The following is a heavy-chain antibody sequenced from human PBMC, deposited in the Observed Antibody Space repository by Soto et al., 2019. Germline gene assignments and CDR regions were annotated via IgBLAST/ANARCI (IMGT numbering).Heavy chain of an antibody. CDR3: ASDGRYAYDALDI. Sequence: PSETLTLTCPFSSCSVSSGSFYLSWNRQPPGKGLEWLGYIYYSGSTNYNPSLKSRVIISMDTSKNHFSLRLSSVTAADTAVYFCASDGRYAYDALDIWGLGTMVT. J-gene: IGHJ3*02. V-gene: IGHV4-61*01. CDR1: SCSVSSGSFY. D-gene: IGHD2-15*01. CDR2: IYYSGST.